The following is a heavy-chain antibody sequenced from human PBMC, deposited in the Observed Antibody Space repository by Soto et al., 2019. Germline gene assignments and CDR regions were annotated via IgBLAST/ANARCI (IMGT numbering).Heavy chain of an antibody. CDR2: IIPIFGSA. J-gene: IGHJ6*02. Sequence: QVQLVQSGAEVKVPGSSVKVSCKTSGGTFNKYAITWVRQAPGQGLEWMGGIIPIFGSANHAQKFQGRVRITADESASTNYLELSTLRSEDTAVYYCARAYSYAPYYYPMDVWGQGTTVTVSS. D-gene: IGHD5-18*01. V-gene: IGHV1-69*12. CDR1: GGTFNKYA. CDR3: ARAYSYAPYYYPMDV.